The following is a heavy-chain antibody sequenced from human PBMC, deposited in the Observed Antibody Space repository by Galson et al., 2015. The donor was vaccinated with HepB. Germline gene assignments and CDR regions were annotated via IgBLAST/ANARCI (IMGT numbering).Heavy chain of an antibody. CDR3: AKALGAVKVFDY. CDR1: GFTFSSYA. D-gene: IGHD4-17*01. J-gene: IGHJ4*02. Sequence: SLRLSCAASGFTFSSYAMSWVRQAPGKGLEWVSAISGSGGSTYYADSVKGRFTISRDNSKNTLYLQMNSLRAEDTAVYYCAKALGAVKVFDYWGQGTLVTVSS. V-gene: IGHV3-23*01. CDR2: ISGSGGST.